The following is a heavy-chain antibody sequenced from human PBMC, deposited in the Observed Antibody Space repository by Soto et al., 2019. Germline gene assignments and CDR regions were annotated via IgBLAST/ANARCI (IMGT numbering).Heavy chain of an antibody. D-gene: IGHD2-2*01. CDR1: GYTFTSYA. J-gene: IGHJ6*02. CDR3: ARPHCSSTSCYPYYYYYYGMDV. Sequence: GASVKVSCKASGYTFTSYAMHWVRQAPGQRLEWMGWINAGNGNTKYSQEFQGRVTITRDTSASTAYMELSSLRSEDTAVYYCARPHCSSTSCYPYYYYYYGMDVWGQGTTVTVSS. V-gene: IGHV1-3*01. CDR2: INAGNGNT.